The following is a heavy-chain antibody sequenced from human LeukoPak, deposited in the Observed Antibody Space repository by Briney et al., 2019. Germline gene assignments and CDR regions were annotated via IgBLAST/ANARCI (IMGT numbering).Heavy chain of an antibody. J-gene: IGHJ4*02. CDR3: AREEYYYDSSRYYYPISDFAY. V-gene: IGHV1-2*02. D-gene: IGHD3-22*01. CDR2: INPNSGGT. Sequence: ASVKVSCKASGYTFTGYYMHWVRQAPGQGLEWMGWINPNSGGTNYAQKFQGRVTTTRYTSISTAYMEPSRLRSDDTAVYYCAREEYYYDSSRYYYPISDFAYWGQGTLVTVSS. CDR1: GYTFTGYY.